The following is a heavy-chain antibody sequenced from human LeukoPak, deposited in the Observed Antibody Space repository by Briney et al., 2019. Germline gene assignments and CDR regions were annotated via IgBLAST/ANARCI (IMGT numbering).Heavy chain of an antibody. CDR2: IYYSGST. V-gene: IGHV4-59*01. J-gene: IGHJ3*02. CDR3: ARGSGGINAFAI. Sequence: SETLSLTCTVSGGSISSYYWSWIRPPPGKGLEWIGYIYYSGSTNYNPSLKRRVTISVDTSKNQFSLKLSSVAAADTAVYYCARGSGGINAFAIWGQGTMVTVSS. CDR1: GGSISSYY. D-gene: IGHD1-26*01.